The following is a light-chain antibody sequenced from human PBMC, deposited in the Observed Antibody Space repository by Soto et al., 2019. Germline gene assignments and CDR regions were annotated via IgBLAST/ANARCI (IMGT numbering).Light chain of an antibody. CDR2: RNN. CDR1: SSNIGSNT. V-gene: IGLV1-44*01. J-gene: IGLJ1*01. Sequence: QSVLTQPPSASGTPGQRVTISCCGSSSNIGSNTVNWYQQLPGTAPKLLIYRNNQRPSGVPDRFSGSKSGTSASLAISGLQSEDEADYYCAAWVDSLNGYVFGTGTKLTVL. CDR3: AAWVDSLNGYV.